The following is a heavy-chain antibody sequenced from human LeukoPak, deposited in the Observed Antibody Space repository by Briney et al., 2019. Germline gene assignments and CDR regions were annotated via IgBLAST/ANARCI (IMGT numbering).Heavy chain of an antibody. D-gene: IGHD3-22*01. CDR3: ARSGYYDSSGYLLAFDI. J-gene: IGHJ3*02. Sequence: GASMKVSCKASGGTFSSYAISWVRQAPGQGLEWMGGMIPIFGTANYAQKFQGRVTITTDESTSTVYMELSSLRSEDTAVYYCARSGYYDSSGYLLAFDIWGQGTMVTVSS. CDR1: GGTFSSYA. V-gene: IGHV1-69*05. CDR2: MIPIFGTA.